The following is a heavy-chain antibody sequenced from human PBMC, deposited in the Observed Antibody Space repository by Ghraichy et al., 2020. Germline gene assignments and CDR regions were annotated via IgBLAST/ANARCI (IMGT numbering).Heavy chain of an antibody. CDR2: ISGSGAYT. D-gene: IGHD3-3*01. V-gene: IGHV3-23*01. CDR1: GFKFSNYG. J-gene: IGHJ4*02. CDR3: ARDRWQIFRNSDSRGYFDF. Sequence: GESLNISCAASGFKFSNYGMNWIRQAPGKGLEWVSSISGSGAYTYYPDSLKGRFTISRDNSKSTLYLEMNSPRLDDTAVYYRARDRWQIFRNSDSRGYFDFWGQGALVTVSS.